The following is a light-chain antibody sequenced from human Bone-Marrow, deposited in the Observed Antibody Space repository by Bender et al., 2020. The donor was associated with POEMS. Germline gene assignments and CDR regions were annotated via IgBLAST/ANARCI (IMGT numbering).Light chain of an antibody. CDR1: KLGGKY. Sequence: SYELTQPPSVSVSPGQTARIICSGDKLGGKYTSWYQQRPGQAPVLVVFDDTARPSGIPERFSGSNSGNTATLTISRVEAGDEADYYCQVWDSSSDPLVFGGGTKLTVL. V-gene: IGLV3-21*02. CDR2: DDT. CDR3: QVWDSSSDPLV. J-gene: IGLJ3*02.